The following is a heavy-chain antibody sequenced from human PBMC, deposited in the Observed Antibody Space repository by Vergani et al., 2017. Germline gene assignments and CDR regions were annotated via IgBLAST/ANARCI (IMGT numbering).Heavy chain of an antibody. Sequence: QVQLQQWGAGLLKPSETLSLTCAVYGGSFSGYYWSWIRQPPGKGLEWIGEINHSGSTNYNPSLKSRVTISVDTSKSQFSLKLSSVTAADTAVYYCARERVLPFWSGYRPDAFDIWGQGTMVTVSS. CDR3: ARERVLPFWSGYRPDAFDI. V-gene: IGHV4-34*01. J-gene: IGHJ3*02. D-gene: IGHD3-3*01. CDR1: GGSFSGYY. CDR2: INHSGST.